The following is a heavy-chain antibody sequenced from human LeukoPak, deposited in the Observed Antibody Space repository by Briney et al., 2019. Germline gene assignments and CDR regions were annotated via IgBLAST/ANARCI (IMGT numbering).Heavy chain of an antibody. J-gene: IGHJ4*02. CDR3: ARGFRDTAMFLDY. V-gene: IGHV3-11*04. Sequence: LSLTCAVYGGSFSGYYWSWIRQAPGKGLEWISAISGSSSNVYYAASVRGRFTISRDNAENSLYLQSNTMRAEDTAVYYCARGFRDTAMFLDYWGQGTLVTVSS. CDR2: ISGSSSNV. D-gene: IGHD5-18*01. CDR1: GGSFSGYY.